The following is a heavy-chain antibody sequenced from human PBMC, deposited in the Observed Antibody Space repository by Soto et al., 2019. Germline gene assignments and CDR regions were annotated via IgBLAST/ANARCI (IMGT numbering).Heavy chain of an antibody. D-gene: IGHD4-17*01. CDR3: ARDPDYGDYYFDY. V-gene: IGHV6-1*01. CDR2: TYYRSRWFN. CDR1: GDSVSTNSAT. Sequence: SQTLSLTCAISGDSVSTNSATWDWIRQSPSRGLEWLGRTYYRSRWFNDYAESVRGRITINPDTSKNQFSLQLNSVTPEDTAVYYCARDPDYGDYYFDYWGQGTLVTVSS. J-gene: IGHJ4*02.